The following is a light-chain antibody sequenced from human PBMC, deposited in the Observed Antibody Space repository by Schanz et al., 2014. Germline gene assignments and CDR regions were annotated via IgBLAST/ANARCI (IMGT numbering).Light chain of an antibody. CDR1: QSISTN. V-gene: IGKV3-20*01. Sequence: EIVLTQSPGTLSLSPGERATLSCRASQSISTNLPWFQRNPGQAPRLLIYDASNRATGIPARCSGSGSGTDFTLTTSSLEPEDFAVYYCQQYGSSSTWTFGQGTKVESK. CDR3: QQYGSSSTWT. CDR2: DAS. J-gene: IGKJ1*01.